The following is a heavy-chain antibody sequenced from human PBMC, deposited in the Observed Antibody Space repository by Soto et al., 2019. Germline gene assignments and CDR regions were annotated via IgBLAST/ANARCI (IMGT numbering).Heavy chain of an antibody. Sequence: QLQLVESVGGVVQPGRSLRLSCAASGFTFSNYILHWVRQAPGKGLEWVAFISYDGSNKDYADSMKGRFTISRDNSKNTLYLQLSSLRPEDTAVYYCAGGDTYYAMGVW. CDR2: ISYDGSNK. D-gene: IGHD5-18*01. CDR1: GFTFSNYI. V-gene: IGHV3-30-3*01. CDR3: AGGDTYYAMGV. J-gene: IGHJ6*01.